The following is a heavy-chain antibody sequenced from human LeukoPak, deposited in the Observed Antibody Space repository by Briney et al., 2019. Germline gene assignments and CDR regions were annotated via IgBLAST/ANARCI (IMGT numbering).Heavy chain of an antibody. CDR1: GFTFSSYS. CDR3: ASPPIAVAGLFDP. J-gene: IGHJ5*02. D-gene: IGHD6-19*01. Sequence: GGSLRPSCAASGFTFSSYSMNWVRQAPGKGLEWVSSISSSSSYIYYADSVKGRFTISRDNAKNSLYLQMNSLRAEDTAVYYCASPPIAVAGLFDPWGQGTLVTVSS. CDR2: ISSSSSYI. V-gene: IGHV3-21*01.